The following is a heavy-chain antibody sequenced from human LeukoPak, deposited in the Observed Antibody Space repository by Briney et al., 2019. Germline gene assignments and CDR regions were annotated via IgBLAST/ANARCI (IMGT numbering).Heavy chain of an antibody. Sequence: SETLSLTCTVSGGSISSSSYYWGWIRQPPGKGLEWIGSIYYSGSTYYNPSLKSRVTISVDTSKNQFSLKLSSVTAADTAVYYCARRVYSYCGGDCYSYYFDYWGQGTLVTVSS. D-gene: IGHD2-21*02. CDR2: IYYSGST. CDR3: ARRVYSYCGGDCYSYYFDY. CDR1: GGSISSSSYY. J-gene: IGHJ4*02. V-gene: IGHV4-39*01.